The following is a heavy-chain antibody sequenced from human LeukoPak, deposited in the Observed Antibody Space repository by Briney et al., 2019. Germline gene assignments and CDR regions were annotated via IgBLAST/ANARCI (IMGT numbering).Heavy chain of an antibody. Sequence: PSETLSLTCTVSGGSISSSSYYWGWIRQPPGKGLEWIGSIYYSGSTYYNPSLKSRVTISVDTSKNQFSLKLSSVTAADTAVYYCAREVRMAAAGIDYWGQETLVTVSS. CDR1: GGSISSSSYY. D-gene: IGHD6-13*01. J-gene: IGHJ4*02. V-gene: IGHV4-39*07. CDR2: IYYSGST. CDR3: AREVRMAAAGIDY.